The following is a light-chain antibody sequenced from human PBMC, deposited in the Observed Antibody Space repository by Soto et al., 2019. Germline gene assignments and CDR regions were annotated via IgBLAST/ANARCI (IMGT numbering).Light chain of an antibody. Sequence: EIVLTQSPGTLSLSPGERATLSCRASQSVTSNYLAWYQQKPGQAPRLLIFGASIRDTGIPDRFNGRGSGTVFTLTIRRLEPEDFAVYSCQQYGSSPGTFGPGTKVDIK. V-gene: IGKV3-20*01. CDR2: GAS. CDR3: QQYGSSPGT. CDR1: QSVTSNY. J-gene: IGKJ1*01.